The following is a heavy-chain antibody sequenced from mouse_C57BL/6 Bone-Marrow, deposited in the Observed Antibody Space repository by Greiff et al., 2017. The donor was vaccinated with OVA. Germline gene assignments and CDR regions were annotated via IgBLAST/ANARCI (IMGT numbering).Heavy chain of an antibody. D-gene: IGHD1-1*01. CDR1: GFTFSDYY. Sequence: DVMLVESGGGLVQPGGSLKLSCAASGFTFSDYYMYWVRQTPEKRLEWVAYISNGGGSTYYPDTVKGRFTISRDNAKNTLYLQMSRLKSEDTAMYYCARRVTYGSSYYCDYWGQGTTLTVSS. V-gene: IGHV5-12*01. J-gene: IGHJ2*01. CDR3: ARRVTYGSSYYCDY. CDR2: ISNGGGST.